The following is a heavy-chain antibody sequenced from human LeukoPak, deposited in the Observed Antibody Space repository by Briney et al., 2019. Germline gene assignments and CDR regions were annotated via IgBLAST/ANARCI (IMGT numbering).Heavy chain of an antibody. D-gene: IGHD1-26*01. Sequence: ASVKVSCKASGYRFSSYAMNWVRQAPGQGLEWMGWINPNSGDTNYAQKFQGRVTMARDTSINTVYMQLSRLRSDDTAVYYCATGAASYYGDWGQGTLVTVSS. V-gene: IGHV1-2*02. CDR1: GYRFSSYA. CDR2: INPNSGDT. J-gene: IGHJ4*02. CDR3: ATGAASYYGD.